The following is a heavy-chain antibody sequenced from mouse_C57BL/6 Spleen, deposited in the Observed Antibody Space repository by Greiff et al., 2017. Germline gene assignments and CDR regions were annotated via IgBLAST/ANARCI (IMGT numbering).Heavy chain of an antibody. CDR3: ARPGTKVSPYFDY. J-gene: IGHJ2*01. Sequence: VQLQQPGAELVRPGTSVKLSCKASGYTFTSYWMHWVKQRPGQGLEWIGVIDPSDSYTNYNQKFKGKATLTVDTSSSTAYMQLSSLTSEDSAVYYCARPGTKVSPYFDYWGQGTTLTVSS. V-gene: IGHV1-59*01. CDR1: GYTFTSYW. CDR2: IDPSDSYT. D-gene: IGHD1-3*01.